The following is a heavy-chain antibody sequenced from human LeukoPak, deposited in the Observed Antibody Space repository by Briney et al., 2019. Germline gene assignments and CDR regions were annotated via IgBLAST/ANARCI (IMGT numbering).Heavy chain of an antibody. CDR2: ISGSGGST. V-gene: IGHV3-23*01. CDR3: AKINVVTPEYFQH. J-gene: IGHJ1*01. Sequence: GGSLGLSCAASGFTFSSYAMSWVRQAPGKGLEWVSAISGSGGSTYYADSVKGRFTISRDNSKNTLYLQMNSLRAEDTAVYYCAKINVVTPEYFQHWGQGTLVTVSS. D-gene: IGHD3-22*01. CDR1: GFTFSSYA.